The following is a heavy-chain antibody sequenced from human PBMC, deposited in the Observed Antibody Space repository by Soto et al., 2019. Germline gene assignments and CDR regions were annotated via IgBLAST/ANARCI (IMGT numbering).Heavy chain of an antibody. V-gene: IGHV4-59*01. J-gene: IGHJ4*02. CDR3: ARSVAVPGAHIDY. CDR1: GGSISGSY. Sequence: LCLTCSVSGGSISGSYWSWIRQSPGKGLEWLGYVYYTGSTNYSPSLRSRVSISVDTSKNEFSLRLSSVTAADTAVYFCARSVAVPGAHIDYWGQGTQVTVSS. D-gene: IGHD6-19*01. CDR2: VYYTGST.